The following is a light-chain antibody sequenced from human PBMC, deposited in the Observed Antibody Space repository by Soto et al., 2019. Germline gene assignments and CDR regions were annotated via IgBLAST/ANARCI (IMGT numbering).Light chain of an antibody. CDR3: QQSYSTPLT. J-gene: IGKJ4*01. CDR1: QSISSY. CDR2: AAS. Sequence: DIQMTQSPSSLSASVGDRVTITCRASQSISSYLNWYQQKPGKAPKLLIYAASSLQSGVPSRFSVSGSGTDFTLTISSLQPENFATYYCQQSYSTPLTXGGGTKVDIK. V-gene: IGKV1-39*01.